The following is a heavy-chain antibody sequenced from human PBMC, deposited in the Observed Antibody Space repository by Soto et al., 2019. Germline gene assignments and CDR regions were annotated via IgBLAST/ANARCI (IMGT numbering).Heavy chain of an antibody. V-gene: IGHV3-30*18. CDR2: ISYDGSNK. J-gene: IGHJ6*02. Sequence: GGSLRLSCAASGFTFSSYGMHWVRQAPGKGLEWVAVISYDGSNKYYADSVKGRFTISRDNSKNTLYLQMNSLRAEDTAVYYRAKDRSAGGHYYYYGMDVWGQGTTVTVSS. CDR1: GFTFSSYG. D-gene: IGHD2-15*01. CDR3: AKDRSAGGHYYYYGMDV.